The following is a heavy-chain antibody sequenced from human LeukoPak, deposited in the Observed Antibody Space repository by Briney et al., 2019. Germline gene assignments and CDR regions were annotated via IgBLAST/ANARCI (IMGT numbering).Heavy chain of an antibody. CDR2: IKQDGSEK. CDR1: GFTFSGFW. D-gene: IGHD1-7*01. CDR3: ARAGSFWHYGY. Sequence: GGSLRLSCAASGFTFSGFWMSWVRQTPGKGLEWVANIKQDGSEKYYVDSVKGRFTISRDNAKNSLSLQMNGLRVEDTAVYYCARAGSFWHYGYWGQGTLVTVSS. J-gene: IGHJ4*02. V-gene: IGHV3-7*01.